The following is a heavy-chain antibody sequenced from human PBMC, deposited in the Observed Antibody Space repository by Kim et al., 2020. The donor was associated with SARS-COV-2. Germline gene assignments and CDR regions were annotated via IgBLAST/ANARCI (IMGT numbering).Heavy chain of an antibody. CDR3: ARAGTIFGVVIAHFDY. D-gene: IGHD3-3*01. CDR2: IYYSGST. J-gene: IGHJ4*02. V-gene: IGHV4-31*03. Sequence: SETLSLTCTVSGGSISSGGYYWSWIRQHPGKGLEWIGYIYYSGSTYYNPSLKSRLTISVDTSKNQFSLKLSSVTAAGTAVYYCARAGTIFGVVIAHFDYWGQGTLVTVSS. CDR1: GGSISSGGYY.